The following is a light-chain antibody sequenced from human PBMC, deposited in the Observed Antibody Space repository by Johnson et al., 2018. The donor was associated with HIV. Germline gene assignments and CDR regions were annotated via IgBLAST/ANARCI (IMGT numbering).Light chain of an antibody. J-gene: IGLJ1*01. CDR1: SSNIGNNY. CDR3: ATWDSSLSAYV. Sequence: QSVLTQPPSVSAAPGQKVTISCAGSSSNIGNNYVYWYQQFPGAAPKLLIYKDNKRPSGIPDRFSGAKSGTSATLGITGLQTGDEADYYCATWDSSLSAYVFGTGTKVTVL. V-gene: IGLV1-51*02. CDR2: KDN.